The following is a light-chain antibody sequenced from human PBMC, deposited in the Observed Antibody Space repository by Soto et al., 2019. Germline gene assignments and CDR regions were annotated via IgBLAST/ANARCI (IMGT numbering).Light chain of an antibody. CDR1: QSISSY. J-gene: IGKJ3*01. Sequence: DIQMTQSPSSLSASVGDRVTITCRASQSISSYLNWYQQKPGKAPKLLIYAASSLQSGVPSRFSGSGSGTDFTLTISSLQPEDVATYYCQKYNSAPLTFGPGTKVD. V-gene: IGKV1-39*01. CDR2: AAS. CDR3: QKYNSAPLT.